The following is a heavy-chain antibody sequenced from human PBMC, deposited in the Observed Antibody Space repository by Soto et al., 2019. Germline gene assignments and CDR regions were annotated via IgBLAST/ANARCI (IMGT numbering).Heavy chain of an antibody. CDR1: GFTFSSYA. D-gene: IGHD6-6*01. CDR2: ISGSGGST. Sequence: GGSLRLSCAASGFTFSSYAMSWVRQAPGKGLEWVSAISGSGGSTYYADSVKGRFTISRDNSKNTLYLQMNSLRAEDTAVYYCAKVGYGSSSFGMDVWGQGTTVTVSS. V-gene: IGHV3-23*01. J-gene: IGHJ6*02. CDR3: AKVGYGSSSFGMDV.